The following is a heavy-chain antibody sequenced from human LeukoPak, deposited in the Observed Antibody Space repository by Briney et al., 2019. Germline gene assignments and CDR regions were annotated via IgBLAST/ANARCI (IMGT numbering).Heavy chain of an antibody. CDR3: ARELIWFGDQQTLDAFDI. V-gene: IGHV3-7*01. CDR2: IKQDGSEK. J-gene: IGHJ3*02. D-gene: IGHD3-10*01. CDR1: GFTFSSYG. Sequence: GGSLRLSCAASGFTFSSYGMHWVRQAPGKGLEWVANIKQDGSEKYYVDSVKGRFTISRDNAKNSLYLQMNSLRAEDTAVYYCARELIWFGDQQTLDAFDIWGQGTMVTVSS.